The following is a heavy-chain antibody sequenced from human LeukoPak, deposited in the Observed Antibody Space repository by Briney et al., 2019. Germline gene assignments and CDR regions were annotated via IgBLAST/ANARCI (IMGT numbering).Heavy chain of an antibody. D-gene: IGHD3-22*01. J-gene: IGHJ4*02. V-gene: IGHV1-2*02. Sequence: ASVTVSCKASGYTFTDYYIHWVRQAPGQGLEWMGWINPSNGGTNYAQKFQGRVIMTRDTSISTAYMELSRLRSDDTAVFFCARSSYYYDSSGYPGYFFDYWGQGTLVTVYS. CDR3: ARSSYYYDSSGYPGYFFDY. CDR1: GYTFTDYY. CDR2: INPSNGGT.